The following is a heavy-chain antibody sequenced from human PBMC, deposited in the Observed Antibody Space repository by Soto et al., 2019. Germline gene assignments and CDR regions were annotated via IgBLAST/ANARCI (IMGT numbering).Heavy chain of an antibody. CDR2: ISGSGGST. V-gene: IGHV3-23*01. Sequence: EVHLLESGGGLVQPGGSLRLSCAASGFTFSSYAMSWVRQAPGKGLESVSAISGSGGSTYYADSVKGRFTISRDNSKNTQYLQMNSRSAEDTAVYDCARARGRTPAVPWGQGTLVTVSS. D-gene: IGHD2-2*01. CDR1: GFTFSSYA. CDR3: ARARGRTPAVP. J-gene: IGHJ5*02.